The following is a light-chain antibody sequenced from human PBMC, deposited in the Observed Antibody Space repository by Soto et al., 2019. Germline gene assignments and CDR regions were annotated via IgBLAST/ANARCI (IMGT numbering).Light chain of an antibody. CDR2: DVS. CDR3: SSYTSRSTLEYG. V-gene: IGLV2-14*01. Sequence: QSALTQPASVSGSPGQSITISCTGTSSDVGGYNYVSWYQQHPGKAPKLMIYDVSNRPSGVSNRFSGSKSGNTASLTISGLQAEDEADYYCSSYTSRSTLEYGFGTGTEVNVL. J-gene: IGLJ1*01. CDR1: SSDVGGYNY.